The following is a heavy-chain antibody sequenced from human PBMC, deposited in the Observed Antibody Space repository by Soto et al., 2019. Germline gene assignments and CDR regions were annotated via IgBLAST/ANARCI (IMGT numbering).Heavy chain of an antibody. CDR3: ARVYGDDPYDY. CDR1: GGSIGGRY. Sequence: SETLSLTCTVSGGSIGGRYWGWIRQPPGKGLEWIGYIYYSGSTNYNPSLKSRVTISVDTSKNQFSLKLSSVTAADTAVYYCARVYGDDPYDYWGQGTLVTVSS. V-gene: IGHV4-59*11. D-gene: IGHD4-17*01. CDR2: IYYSGST. J-gene: IGHJ4*02.